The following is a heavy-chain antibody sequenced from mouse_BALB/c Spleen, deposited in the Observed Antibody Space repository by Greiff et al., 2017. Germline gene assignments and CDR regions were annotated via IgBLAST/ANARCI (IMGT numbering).Heavy chain of an antibody. V-gene: IGHV5-6*01. Sequence: EVQLVESGGDLVKPGGSLKLSCAASGFTFSSYGMSWVRQTPDKRLEWVATISSGGSYTYYPDSVKGRFTISRDNAKNTLYLQMSSLKSEDTAMYYCARHKKSYYFDYWGQGTTLTVSS. D-gene: IGHD1-3*01. CDR1: GFTFSSYG. J-gene: IGHJ2*01. CDR2: ISSGGSYT. CDR3: ARHKKSYYFDY.